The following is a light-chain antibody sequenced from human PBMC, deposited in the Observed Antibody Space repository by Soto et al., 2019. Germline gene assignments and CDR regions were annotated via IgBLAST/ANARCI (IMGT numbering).Light chain of an antibody. Sequence: VLTQPASVSGSPGQSITISCTGNSSDVGGYNYVSWYQQHPGKAPKLMIYEVSNRPSGVSNRFSGSKSGNTASLTISGLQAEDEADYYCSSYTSSSTYVFGTGTKVTVL. CDR2: EVS. V-gene: IGLV2-14*01. CDR1: SSDVGGYNY. J-gene: IGLJ1*01. CDR3: SSYTSSSTYV.